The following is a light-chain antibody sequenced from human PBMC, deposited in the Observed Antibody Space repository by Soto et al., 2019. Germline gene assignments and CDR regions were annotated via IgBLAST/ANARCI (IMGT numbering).Light chain of an antibody. V-gene: IGLV1-44*01. CDR2: SNN. Sequence: QSVLTQPPSASGTPGQRVTISCSGSSSNIGSNTVNWYQQLPGTAPKLLIYSNNQRPSGVPDRFSGSKSGTSASLAISGLQSEDEADYYCISYTGSSTSYVFGSGTKLTV. CDR1: SSNIGSNT. CDR3: ISYTGSSTSYV. J-gene: IGLJ1*01.